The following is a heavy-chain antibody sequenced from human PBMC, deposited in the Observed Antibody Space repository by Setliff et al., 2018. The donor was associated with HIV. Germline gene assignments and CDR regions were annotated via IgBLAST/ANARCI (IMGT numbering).Heavy chain of an antibody. CDR2: FDPEAGET. CDR1: GYTLTKLS. Sequence: ASVKVSCKVSGYTLTKLSIHWVRQGPGKGLEWMGGFDPEAGETIYAQKFQGRVTMTEDTSIDTAYMRMSSLRSEDTAVYYCSTRPRDDFWSGFDYWGRGTLVTVSS. D-gene: IGHD3-3*01. V-gene: IGHV1-24*01. J-gene: IGHJ4*02. CDR3: STRPRDDFWSGFDY.